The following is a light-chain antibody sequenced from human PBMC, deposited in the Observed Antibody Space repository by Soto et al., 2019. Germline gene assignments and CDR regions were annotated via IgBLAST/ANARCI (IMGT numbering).Light chain of an antibody. Sequence: QSVLTQPPSASGSPGQSITISCTGTSSDIGGHNFVSWYQLHPDTAPRLLIFEVNKRPSGVPNRFSASKSGITASLTVSGLQPEDEADYFCSSYTGSDNAVIFGGGTQLTVL. V-gene: IGLV2-8*01. J-gene: IGLJ2*01. CDR1: SSDIGGHNF. CDR2: EVN. CDR3: SSYTGSDNAVI.